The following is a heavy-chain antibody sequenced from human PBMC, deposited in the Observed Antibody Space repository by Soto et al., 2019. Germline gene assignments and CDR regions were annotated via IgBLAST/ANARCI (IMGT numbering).Heavy chain of an antibody. CDR3: ARDPYDFGDLNYYYGMDV. CDR2: ISYDGSNK. D-gene: IGHD3-3*01. Sequence: GGSLRLSCAASGFTFSSYAMSWVRQAPGKGLEWVAVISYDGSNKYYADSVKGRFTISRDNSKNTLYLQMNSLRAEDTAVYYCARDPYDFGDLNYYYGMDVWGQGTTVTVSS. V-gene: IGHV3-30-3*01. CDR1: GFTFSSYA. J-gene: IGHJ6*02.